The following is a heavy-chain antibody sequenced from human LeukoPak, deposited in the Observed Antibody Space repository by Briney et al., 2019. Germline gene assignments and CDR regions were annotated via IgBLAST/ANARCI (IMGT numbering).Heavy chain of an antibody. CDR1: GGSISSPKW. CDR3: ARGSGHDAFDI. J-gene: IGHJ3*02. Sequence: PSGTLSLTCAVSGGSISSPKWWNWVRQPPGKGLEWIGEIYHSGSTYHNPSLKSRVTISVDKSKNQFSLKLSSVTAADTAVYYCARGSGHDAFDIWGQGTMVTVSS. CDR2: IYHSGST. D-gene: IGHD3-3*01. V-gene: IGHV4-4*02.